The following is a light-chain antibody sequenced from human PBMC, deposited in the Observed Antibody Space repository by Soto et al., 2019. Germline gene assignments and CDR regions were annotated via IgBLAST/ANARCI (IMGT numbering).Light chain of an antibody. CDR1: QDISNY. Sequence: DIQMTQSPSSLSASVGDRVTITCQASQDISNYLHWYQQKPGKAPKLLIYGASNLETGVPSRFSGSGSGTDFTFTISSLQPEDIATYYCQQYDNLPLTFGGGTKVEIK. CDR3: QQYDNLPLT. J-gene: IGKJ4*01. V-gene: IGKV1-33*01. CDR2: GAS.